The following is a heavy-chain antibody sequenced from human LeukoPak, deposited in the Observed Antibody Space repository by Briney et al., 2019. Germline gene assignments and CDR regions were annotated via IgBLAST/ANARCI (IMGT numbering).Heavy chain of an antibody. J-gene: IGHJ4*02. CDR3: ARAPVTSCRGAFCYPFDY. CDR1: GFPLSSYA. CDR2: TSSSDPGT. Sequence: GGTLRLSCAASGFPLSSYAMSWVRQGPGKGLEWVAATSSSDPGTYHADSVRGRFTISRDNSKNTLYLQMNRLRVEDAAVYYCARAPVTSCRGAFCYPFDYWGQGTLVTVSS. V-gene: IGHV3-23*01. D-gene: IGHD2-15*01.